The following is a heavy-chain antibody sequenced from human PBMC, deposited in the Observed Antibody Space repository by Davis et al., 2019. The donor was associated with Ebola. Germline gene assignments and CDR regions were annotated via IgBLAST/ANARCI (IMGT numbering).Heavy chain of an antibody. CDR2: ISSSSSTI. CDR1: GFTFSSYS. D-gene: IGHD1-26*01. Sequence: PGESLRLSCAASGFTFSSYSMNWVRQAPGKGLEWVSYISSSSSTIYYADSVKGRFTISRDNAKNSLYLQMNSLRDEDTAVYYCARDRKWELLIYYYYGMDVWGQGTTVTVSS. J-gene: IGHJ6*02. CDR3: ARDRKWELLIYYYYGMDV. V-gene: IGHV3-48*02.